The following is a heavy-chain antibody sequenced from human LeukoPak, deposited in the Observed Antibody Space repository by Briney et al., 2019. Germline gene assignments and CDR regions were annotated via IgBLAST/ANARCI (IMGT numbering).Heavy chain of an antibody. J-gene: IGHJ6*03. D-gene: IGHD3-3*01. V-gene: IGHV4-59*12. CDR1: GGSISSYY. CDR2: IYYSGST. CDR3: ARGFYDFWSGTIYYYYMDV. Sequence: PSETLSLTCTVSGGSISSYYWSWIRQPPGKGLEWIGYIYYSGSTNYNPSLKSRVTISVDTSKNQFSLKLSSVTAADTAVYYYARGFYDFWSGTIYYYYMDVWGKGTTVTVSS.